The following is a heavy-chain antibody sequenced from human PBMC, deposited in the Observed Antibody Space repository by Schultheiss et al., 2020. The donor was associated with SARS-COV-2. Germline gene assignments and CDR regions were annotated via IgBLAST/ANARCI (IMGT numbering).Heavy chain of an antibody. Sequence: GGSLRLSCAASGFTFSSYGMHWVRQAPGKGLEWVAVISYDGSNKYYADSVKGRFTISRDNSKNTLYLQMNSLRAEDTAVYYCAKDRGNNWDLPRFDPWGQGTLVTVSS. D-gene: IGHD1-1*01. J-gene: IGHJ5*02. CDR2: ISYDGSNK. V-gene: IGHV3-33*05. CDR3: AKDRGNNWDLPRFDP. CDR1: GFTFSSYG.